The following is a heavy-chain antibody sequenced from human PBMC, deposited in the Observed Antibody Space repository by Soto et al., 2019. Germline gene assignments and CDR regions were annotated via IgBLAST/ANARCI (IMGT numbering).Heavy chain of an antibody. CDR2: LCSGGPT. J-gene: IGHJ4*02. Sequence: PGWSLRLSCVGSGFNVTTNCMRWVRQVPGKALECVSVLCSGGPTYYADSVKGRFTISRDIFSNTLHLQMNNLRAEDTAVYYCVRDKRTMLGILTGYWGQGNQVTVSS. CDR1: GFNVTTNC. D-gene: IGHD3-3*01. CDR3: VRDKRTMLGILTGY. V-gene: IGHV3-53*01.